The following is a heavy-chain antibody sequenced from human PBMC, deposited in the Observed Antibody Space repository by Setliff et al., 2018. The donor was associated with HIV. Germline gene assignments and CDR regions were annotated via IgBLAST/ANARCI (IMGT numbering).Heavy chain of an antibody. D-gene: IGHD1-26*01. J-gene: IGHJ4*02. CDR3: TTDLGSGRFSWNNN. CDR1: GFTFSTYG. V-gene: IGHV3-48*01. CDR2: ISSSGFPI. Sequence: GGSLRLSCEASGFTFSTYGMNWVRHAPGKGLEWVAQISSSGFPIYYADSVRGRFTASRDNGKNSLFLQMNSLRAEDTAVYYCTTDLGSGRFSWNNNWGQGTLVTVSS.